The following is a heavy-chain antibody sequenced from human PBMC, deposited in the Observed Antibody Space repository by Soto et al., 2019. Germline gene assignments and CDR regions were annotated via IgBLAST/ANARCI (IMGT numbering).Heavy chain of an antibody. Sequence: QVQLEESGGGVVQPGRSLRLSCAASGFTFSSYAMHWVRQAPGKGLEWVAVISYDGSNKYYADSVKGRFTISRDNSKNTLYLQMNSLRAEDTAVYYCARDSLEWLFQGRGGWFDPWGQGTLVTVSS. J-gene: IGHJ5*02. D-gene: IGHD3-3*01. CDR3: ARDSLEWLFQGRGGWFDP. CDR1: GFTFSSYA. V-gene: IGHV3-30-3*01. CDR2: ISYDGSNK.